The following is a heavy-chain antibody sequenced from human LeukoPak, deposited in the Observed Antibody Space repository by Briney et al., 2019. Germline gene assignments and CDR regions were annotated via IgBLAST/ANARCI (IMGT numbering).Heavy chain of an antibody. CDR3: ARGRWVGWFDP. CDR2: INHSGST. V-gene: IGHV4-34*01. J-gene: IGHJ5*02. Sequence: SETLSLTCAVYGGPFSGYSWSWIRKPPGKGLEWIGEINHSGSTNYNPSLKRRVTISVDTSKNQFSLKLSSVTAADTAVYYCARGRWVGWFDPWGQGTLVTVSS. D-gene: IGHD2-15*01. CDR1: GGPFSGYS.